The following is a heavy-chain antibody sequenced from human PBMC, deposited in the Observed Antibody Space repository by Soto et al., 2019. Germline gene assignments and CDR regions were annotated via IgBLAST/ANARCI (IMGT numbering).Heavy chain of an antibody. CDR3: ARDASLNCFGCTGYFYVMDV. CDR1: GCTFSSDA. D-gene: IGHD2-15*01. CDR2: IIPFFSDT. J-gene: IGHJ6*02. V-gene: IGHV1-69*13. Sequence: SVKVSCKASGCTFSSDAISWRRKAPGQGLEWMGWIIPFFSDTRYAQRVQGRVTITEDASTSTAYMELRSLRSDGTAVYYCARDASLNCFGCTGYFYVMDVWGQGTLATFSS.